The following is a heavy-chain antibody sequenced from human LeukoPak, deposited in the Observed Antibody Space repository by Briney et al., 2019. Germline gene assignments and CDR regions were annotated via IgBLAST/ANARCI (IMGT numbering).Heavy chain of an antibody. CDR1: GFTFSSYV. CDR3: TYTSSSGVVY. Sequence: GGSLRLSCAASGFTFSSYVMSWVRQAPGKGLEWVSAISGSGGSTYYADSVKGRFTISRDNSKNTLYLQMNSLETEDTAMYYCTYTSSSGVVYWGPGTLVTVSS. J-gene: IGHJ4*02. D-gene: IGHD6-6*01. V-gene: IGHV3-23*01. CDR2: ISGSGGST.